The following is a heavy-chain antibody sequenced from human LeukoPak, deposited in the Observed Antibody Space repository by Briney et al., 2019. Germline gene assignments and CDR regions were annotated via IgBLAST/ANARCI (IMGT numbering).Heavy chain of an antibody. CDR2: ISSSSSYI. Sequence: AGGSLRLSCAASGFTFSSYSMNWVRQAPGKGLEWVSSISSSSSYIYYADSVKGRFTISRDNAKNSLYLQMDSLRAEDTAVYYCARDGTYSSTSPFDYWGQGTLVTASS. CDR1: GFTFSSYS. J-gene: IGHJ4*02. D-gene: IGHD6-6*01. V-gene: IGHV3-21*01. CDR3: ARDGTYSSTSPFDY.